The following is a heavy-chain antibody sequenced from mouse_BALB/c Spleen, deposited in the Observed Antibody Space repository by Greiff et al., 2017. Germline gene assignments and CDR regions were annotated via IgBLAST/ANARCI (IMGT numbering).Heavy chain of an antibody. CDR1: GFTFSDYG. V-gene: IGHV5-15*02. Sequence: EVQLQESGGGLVQPGGSRKLSCAASGFTFSDYGMAWVRQAPGKGPEWVAFISNLAYSIYYADTVTGRFTISRENAKNTLYLEMSSLRSEDTAMYYCARENDYDGFAYWGQGTLVTVSA. CDR2: ISNLAYSI. J-gene: IGHJ3*01. CDR3: ARENDYDGFAY. D-gene: IGHD2-4*01.